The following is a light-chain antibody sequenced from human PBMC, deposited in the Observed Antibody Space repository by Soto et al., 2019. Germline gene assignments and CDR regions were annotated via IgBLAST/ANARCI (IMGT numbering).Light chain of an antibody. CDR1: SSDVGGYNY. CDR2: EVS. J-gene: IGLJ1*01. Sequence: QSVLTQPASVSGSPGQSITISCTGTSSDVGGYNYVSWYQQHPGKAPKLVIYEVSNRPSGVSNRFSGSKSGNTASLTISGLQAEDEADYYCSSYTSSSTLDVFGTGTKGTVL. V-gene: IGLV2-14*01. CDR3: SSYTSSSTLDV.